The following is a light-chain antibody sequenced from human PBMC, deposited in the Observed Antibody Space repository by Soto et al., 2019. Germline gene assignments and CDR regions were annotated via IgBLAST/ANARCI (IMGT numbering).Light chain of an antibody. CDR1: SGDVGGYNF. CDR3: SSYAGGIKWV. Sequence: QSALTQPPSASGSPGQSVTISRTGTSGDVGGYNFVSWYQQHPGKAPKFMIYEVSKRPSGVPDRFSGSKSGNTASLTVSGLQAEDEADYYCSSYAGGIKWVFGGGTKLTVL. CDR2: EVS. V-gene: IGLV2-8*01. J-gene: IGLJ3*02.